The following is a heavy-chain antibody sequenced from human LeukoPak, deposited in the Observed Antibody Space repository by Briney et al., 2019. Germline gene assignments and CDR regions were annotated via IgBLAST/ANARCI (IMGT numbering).Heavy chain of an antibody. D-gene: IGHD6-13*01. V-gene: IGHV4-59*08. CDR1: GGSISSYY. Sequence: SETLSLTCTVSGGSISSYYWSWIRQPPGKGLEWIGYIYYSGSTNYNPSLKSRVTIPVDTSKNQFSLKLSSVTAADTAVYYCASGRDSSSWYFDYWGQGTLVTVSS. CDR2: IYYSGST. J-gene: IGHJ4*02. CDR3: ASGRDSSSWYFDY.